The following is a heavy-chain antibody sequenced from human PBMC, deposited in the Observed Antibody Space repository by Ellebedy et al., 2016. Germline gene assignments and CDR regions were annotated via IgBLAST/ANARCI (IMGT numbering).Heavy chain of an antibody. V-gene: IGHV3-7*03. D-gene: IGHD2-8*01. CDR1: GFTFSSYW. CDR2: IKLDGGEK. Sequence: GGSLRLSCAASGFTFSSYWMTWVRQAPGKGLEWVANIKLDGGEKYYVDSVKDRFTISRDNAKNSLYLQMNSLRAEDTAVYYCARWPHSINGVSYNGAYYYYGMDVWGQGTTVTVS. CDR3: ARWPHSINGVSYNGAYYYYGMDV. J-gene: IGHJ6*02.